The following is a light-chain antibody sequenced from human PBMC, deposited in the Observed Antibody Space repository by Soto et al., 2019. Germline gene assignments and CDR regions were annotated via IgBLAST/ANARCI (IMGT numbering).Light chain of an antibody. Sequence: EIVMTQSPCTLSESPGELATLSCRASQNVRSNLAWYQQTPGQAPRLLIYGASTRATGIPARFSGSGSGTEFILTISSLQSEDFAVYYCQQYHNLPLTFGGGTKVDIK. CDR2: GAS. J-gene: IGKJ4*01. V-gene: IGKV3-15*01. CDR3: QQYHNLPLT. CDR1: QNVRSN.